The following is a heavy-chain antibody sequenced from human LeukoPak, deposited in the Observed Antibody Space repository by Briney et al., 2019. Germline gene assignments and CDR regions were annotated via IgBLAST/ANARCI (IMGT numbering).Heavy chain of an antibody. CDR1: GGTFSSYA. Sequence: SVKVSCKASGGTFSSYAISWVRQAPGQGLEWMGGIIPIFGTASYAQKFQGRVTITTDESTSTAYMELSSLRSEDTAVYYCARVSTVTTGWFDPWGQGTLVTVSS. V-gene: IGHV1-69*05. D-gene: IGHD4-11*01. CDR3: ARVSTVTTGWFDP. CDR2: IIPIFGTA. J-gene: IGHJ5*02.